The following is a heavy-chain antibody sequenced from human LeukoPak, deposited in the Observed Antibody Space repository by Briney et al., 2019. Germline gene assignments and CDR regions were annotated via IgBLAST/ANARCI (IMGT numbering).Heavy chain of an antibody. CDR1: GGSFSGYY. V-gene: IGHV4-34*01. CDR3: ARVPHFGDYGWFDP. J-gene: IGHJ5*02. D-gene: IGHD4-17*01. CDR2: INHSGST. Sequence: ASETLSLTCAVYGGSFSGYYWSWIRQPPGKGLEWIGEINHSGSTNYNPSLKSRVTISVDTSKNQFSLKLSSVTAADTAVYYCARVPHFGDYGWFDPWGQGTLVTVSS.